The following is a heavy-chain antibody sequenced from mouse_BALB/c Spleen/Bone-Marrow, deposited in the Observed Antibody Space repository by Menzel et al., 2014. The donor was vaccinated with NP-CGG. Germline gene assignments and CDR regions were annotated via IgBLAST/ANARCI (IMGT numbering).Heavy chain of an antibody. V-gene: IGHV4-1*02. CDR2: INPDSSTI. Sequence: DVQLQEVGGGVVQPGGSLKLSCAASGFDFSRYWMSWVRQAPGKGLEWIGEINPDSSTINYTPSLKDKFIISRDNAKNTLYLQMSKVRSEDTALYYCAKANWDVSGYFDVWGAGTTVTVSS. D-gene: IGHD4-1*01. CDR1: GFDFSRYW. J-gene: IGHJ1*01. CDR3: AKANWDVSGYFDV.